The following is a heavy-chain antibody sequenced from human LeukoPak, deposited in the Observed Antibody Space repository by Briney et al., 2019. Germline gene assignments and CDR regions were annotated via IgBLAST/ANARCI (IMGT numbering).Heavy chain of an antibody. V-gene: IGHV3-7*01. CDR1: GFTLSRYW. CDR2: IEGDGSET. CDR3: VRQLASISDY. Sequence: GGSLRLSCAASGFTLSRYWMSWLRQAPGKGPEWVAHIEGDGSETYYVDSVKGRFTISRDNAKNSLYLQMNSLRTEDTAVYYCVRQLASISDYWGQGTLVTVSS. J-gene: IGHJ4*02. D-gene: IGHD5-12*01.